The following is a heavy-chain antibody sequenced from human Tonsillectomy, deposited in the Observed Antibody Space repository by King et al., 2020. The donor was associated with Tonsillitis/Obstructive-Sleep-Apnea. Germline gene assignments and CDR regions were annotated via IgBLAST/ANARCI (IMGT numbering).Heavy chain of an antibody. Sequence: VQLVESGGGLVQPGGSLRLSCAASGFTFSSYSMNWVRQAPGKGLEWVSYISSSSSTIYYADSVKSRFTISRDNAKNSLYLQMNSLRDEDTAVYYCAGSSSWSLGYFDYWGQGTLVTVSS. CDR2: ISSSSSTI. D-gene: IGHD6-13*01. CDR3: AGSSSWSLGYFDY. J-gene: IGHJ4*02. V-gene: IGHV3-48*02. CDR1: GFTFSSYS.